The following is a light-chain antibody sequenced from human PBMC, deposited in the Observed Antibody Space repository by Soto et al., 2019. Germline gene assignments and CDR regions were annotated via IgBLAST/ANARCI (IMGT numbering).Light chain of an antibody. CDR2: NNI. Sequence: QSVLTQPPSVSGAPGQTVTISCTGSTSNLGAGYDVHWYQQLPRTAPKLLIYNNINRPSGVPDRFSGSKSGTSASLAITGLQAEDEADYYCQSYDTMLSGPGVFGGGTKLTVL. CDR1: TSNLGAGYD. J-gene: IGLJ2*01. V-gene: IGLV1-40*01. CDR3: QSYDTMLSGPGV.